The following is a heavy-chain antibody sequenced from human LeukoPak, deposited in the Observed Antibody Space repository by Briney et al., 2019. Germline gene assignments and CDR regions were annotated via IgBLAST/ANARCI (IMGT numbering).Heavy chain of an antibody. CDR1: GYTFTGYY. J-gene: IGHJ5*02. CDR3: ARSPIVIIPAAVWFDP. CDR2: INPNSGGT. V-gene: IGHV1-2*06. Sequence: GASVKVSCKASGYTFTGYYMHWLRQAPGQGLEWMGQINPNSGGTNYAQKFQGRVTMTRDTSISTAYMELNRLTSDDTAVYYCARSPIVIIPAAVWFDPWGQGTLVTVSS. D-gene: IGHD2-2*01.